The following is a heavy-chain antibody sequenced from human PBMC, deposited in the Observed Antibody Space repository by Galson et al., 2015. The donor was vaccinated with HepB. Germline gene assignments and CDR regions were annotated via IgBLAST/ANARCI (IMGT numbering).Heavy chain of an antibody. CDR1: GYTFTGYY. J-gene: IGHJ4*02. CDR3: ARDLGYCSSTSCSFDY. CDR2: INPNSGGT. D-gene: IGHD2-2*01. V-gene: IGHV1-2*06. Sequence: SVKVSCKASGYTFTGYYMHWVRQAPGQGLEWMGRINPNSGGTNYAQKFQGRVTMTRDTSISTAYMELSRLRSDDTAVYYCARDLGYCSSTSCSFDYWGQGTLVTVSS.